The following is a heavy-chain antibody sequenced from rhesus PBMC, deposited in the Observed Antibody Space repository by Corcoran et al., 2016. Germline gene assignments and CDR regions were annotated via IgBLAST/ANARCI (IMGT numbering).Heavy chain of an antibody. J-gene: IGHJ6*01. CDR1: GGPLSGSY. Sequence: QGQLQESGPGLGKPSETLSLPCAVPGGPLSGSYWHWYRPPPGKGLEWIGCIGGSSGSTYYNPSLKSRVTISTDTSKNQFSLKLSSVTAADTAVYYCARIGSGLDSWGQGVVVTVSS. CDR2: IGGSSGST. CDR3: ARIGSGLDS. D-gene: IGHD2-2*01. V-gene: IGHV4-165*02.